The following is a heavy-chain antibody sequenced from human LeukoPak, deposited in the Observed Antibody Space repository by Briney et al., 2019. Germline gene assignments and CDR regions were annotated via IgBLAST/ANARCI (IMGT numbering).Heavy chain of an antibody. CDR3: ARRYTVTTFFDY. J-gene: IGHJ4*02. Sequence: SETLSLTCAVYGGSFSGYYWSWIRQPPGKGLGWIGEINHSGSTYYNPSLKSRVTISVDTSKNQFSLKLSSVTAADTAVYYCARRYTVTTFFDYWGQGTLVTVSS. V-gene: IGHV4-34*01. CDR1: GGSFSGYY. CDR2: INHSGST. D-gene: IGHD4-11*01.